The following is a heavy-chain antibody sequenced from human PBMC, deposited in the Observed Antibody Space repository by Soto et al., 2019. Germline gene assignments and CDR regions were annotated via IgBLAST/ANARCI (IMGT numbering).Heavy chain of an antibody. CDR3: ARDLYCYSSGTYSGGY. J-gene: IGHJ4*02. Sequence: QVQLVQSGAEVKKPGASVKVSCKASGYTFTNYGFTWVRQAPGQGLEWMGWISAYNGNTNYAQKLQGRVTMTTDTSTSTADMELRSLTSAAAAVYYCARDLYCYSSGTYSGGYWGQGTLVTVSS. D-gene: IGHD3-10*01. CDR1: GYTFTNYG. V-gene: IGHV1-18*01. CDR2: ISAYNGNT.